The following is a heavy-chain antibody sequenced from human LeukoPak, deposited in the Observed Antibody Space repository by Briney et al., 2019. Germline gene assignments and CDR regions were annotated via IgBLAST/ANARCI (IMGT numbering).Heavy chain of an antibody. V-gene: IGHV3-48*03. D-gene: IGHD5-18*01. CDR3: ARDRGLGTAMVIDY. J-gene: IGHJ4*02. CDR1: GFTFSSYE. CDR2: ISSSGSTI. Sequence: PGGSLRLSCAASGFTFSSYEMNWVRQAPGKGLEWVSYISSSGSTIYYADSAKGRFTISRDNAKNSLYLQMNSLRAEDTAVYYCARDRGLGTAMVIDYWGQGTLVTVSS.